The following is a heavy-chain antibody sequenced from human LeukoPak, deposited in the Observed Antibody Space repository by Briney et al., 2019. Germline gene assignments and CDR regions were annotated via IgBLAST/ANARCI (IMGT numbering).Heavy chain of an antibody. CDR3: ARGVVVAIPGRPLYYFDY. Sequence: SETLSLTCTVSGGSISSSGYYWGWIRQPPGKGLEWIGSIYYSGSTYYNPSLKSRVTISVDTSKNQFSLRLSSVTAADTAVYYCARGVVVAIPGRPLYYFDYWGQGTLVTVSS. J-gene: IGHJ4*02. CDR2: IYYSGST. V-gene: IGHV4-39*07. D-gene: IGHD2-15*01. CDR1: GGSISSSGYY.